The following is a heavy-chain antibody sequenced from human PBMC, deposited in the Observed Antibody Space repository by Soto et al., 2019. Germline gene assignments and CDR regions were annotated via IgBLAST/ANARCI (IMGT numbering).Heavy chain of an antibody. D-gene: IGHD3-16*01. Sequence: QVQLVQSGAEVKKPGSSVKVSCKASGGTFSRYAISWVRQAPGQGPEWMGGIIPSFGTANYAQKFQGRVTVTADEPTSTAYMELRSLTHEDTAVYYYARVDYDYIWGSYSHWGQGTLVTVSS. V-gene: IGHV1-69*01. CDR2: IIPSFGTA. J-gene: IGHJ4*02. CDR3: ARVDYDYIWGSYSH. CDR1: GGTFSRYA.